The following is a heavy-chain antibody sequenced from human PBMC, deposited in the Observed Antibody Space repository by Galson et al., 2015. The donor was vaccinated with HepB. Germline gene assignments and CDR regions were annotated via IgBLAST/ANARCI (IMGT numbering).Heavy chain of an antibody. J-gene: IGHJ4*02. D-gene: IGHD4-23*01. V-gene: IGHV5-51*03. CDR2: IYPGNSDT. CDR3: ARLLLGYYGDNRHPFDY. Sequence: QSGAEVKKPGESLKISCKGSGYSFTSYWIGWVRQMPGKGLEWMGIIYPGNSDTRYSPSFQGQVTISADKSIGTAYLQWSSLKASDTAMYYCARLLLGYYGDNRHPFDYCGQGTLVTVSS. CDR1: GYSFTSYW.